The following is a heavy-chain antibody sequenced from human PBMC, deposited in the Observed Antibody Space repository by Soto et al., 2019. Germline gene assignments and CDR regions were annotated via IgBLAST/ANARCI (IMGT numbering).Heavy chain of an antibody. D-gene: IGHD6-19*01. Sequence: ASVKVSCKASGYTFTGYYMHWVRQAPGQGLEWMGWINPNSGGTNYAQKFQGRVTMTRDTSISTAYMELSRLRSDDTAVYYCARDSSTQWYYGMDVCGLGTTVTVYS. CDR1: GYTFTGYY. CDR2: INPNSGGT. J-gene: IGHJ6*02. V-gene: IGHV1-2*02. CDR3: ARDSSTQWYYGMDV.